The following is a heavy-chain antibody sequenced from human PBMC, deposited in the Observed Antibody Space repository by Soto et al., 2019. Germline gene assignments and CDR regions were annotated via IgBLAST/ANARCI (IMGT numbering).Heavy chain of an antibody. D-gene: IGHD3-10*01. CDR2: IYYSGST. CDR3: ARVREGSYYNHFDY. V-gene: IGHV4-59*01. Sequence: PSETLSLTCTVSGGSISSYYWSWIRQPPGKGLEWIGYIYYSGSTNYNPSLKSRVTISVDTSKNQFSLKLSSVTAADTAVYYCARVREGSYYNHFDYWGQGTLVTVSS. J-gene: IGHJ4*02. CDR1: GGSISSYY.